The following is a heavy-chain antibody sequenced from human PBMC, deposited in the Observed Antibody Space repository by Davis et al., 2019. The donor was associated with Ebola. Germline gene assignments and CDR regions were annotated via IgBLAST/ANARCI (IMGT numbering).Heavy chain of an antibody. CDR3: ARVKTLLWFGEVDY. Sequence: PGGSLRLSCAASGFTFSSYAMHWVRQAPGKGLEWVAVISYDGSNKYYADSVKGRFTISRDNSKNTLYLQMNSLRAEDTAVYYCARVKTLLWFGEVDYWGQGTLVTVSS. CDR1: GFTFSSYA. J-gene: IGHJ4*02. D-gene: IGHD3-10*01. V-gene: IGHV3-30-3*01. CDR2: ISYDGSNK.